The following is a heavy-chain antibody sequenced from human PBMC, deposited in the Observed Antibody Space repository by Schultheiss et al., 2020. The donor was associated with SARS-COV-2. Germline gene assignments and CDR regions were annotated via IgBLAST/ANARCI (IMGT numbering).Heavy chain of an antibody. CDR1: GFNFGSYW. Sequence: GESLKISCATSGFNFGSYWMTWVRQAPGKGLEWVANMRGDGGMLNYMGSVKGRFTISRDNAKNSLYLQMNSLRVEDTAVYYCARGPYSRSWHSYIDFWGRGTLVTVSS. D-gene: IGHD6-13*01. V-gene: IGHV3-7*01. CDR3: ARGPYSRSWHSYIDF. CDR2: MRGDGGML. J-gene: IGHJ4*02.